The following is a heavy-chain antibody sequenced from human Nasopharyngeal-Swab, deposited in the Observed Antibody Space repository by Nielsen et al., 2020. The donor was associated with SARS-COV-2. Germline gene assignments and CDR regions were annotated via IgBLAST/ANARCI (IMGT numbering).Heavy chain of an antibody. CDR3: GRGACSITTCYENVDV. J-gene: IGHJ6*02. CDR1: GYSISSGYY. CDR2: VDSSGST. V-gene: IGHV4-61*01. D-gene: IGHD2-2*01. Sequence: GSLRLSCAVSGYSISSGYYWSWIRQPPGKGLEWIGCVDSSGSTNYKPSLKSRVTISVDTSKNQFSLNLSSVTAADTAVYYCGRGACSITTCYENVDVWGQGTTVTVSS.